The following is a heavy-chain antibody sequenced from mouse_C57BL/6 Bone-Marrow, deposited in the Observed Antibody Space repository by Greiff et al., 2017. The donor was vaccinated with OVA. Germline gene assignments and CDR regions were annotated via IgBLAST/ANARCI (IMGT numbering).Heavy chain of an antibody. V-gene: IGHV3-8*01. CDR1: GYSITSDY. Sequence: EVKLVESGPGLAKPSQTLSLTCSVPGYSITSDYWNWIRKFPGNKLESMGYISYSGSTYYNPSLKSRISITRDTSKNQYYLQLNSVTTEDTATYYCARSGLDSSEYFDYWGQGTTLTVSS. CDR3: ARSGLDSSEYFDY. J-gene: IGHJ2*01. CDR2: ISYSGST. D-gene: IGHD3-2*02.